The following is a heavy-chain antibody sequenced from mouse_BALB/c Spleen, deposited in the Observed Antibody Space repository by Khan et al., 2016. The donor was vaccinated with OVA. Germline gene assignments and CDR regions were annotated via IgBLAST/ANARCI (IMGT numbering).Heavy chain of an antibody. Sequence: VQLQQSGAELVRPGVSVKISCKGSGYTFTDFTMHWVKQSHAMSLEWIGVISTYYGDATYNQKFKDKATMTVDKSSSTASMELARLTSEDSAIXSCTRGGGGNRFAYWGQGTLVTVSA. V-gene: IGHV1S137*01. CDR3: TRGGGGNRFAY. CDR1: GYTFTDFT. J-gene: IGHJ3*01. CDR2: ISTYYGDA.